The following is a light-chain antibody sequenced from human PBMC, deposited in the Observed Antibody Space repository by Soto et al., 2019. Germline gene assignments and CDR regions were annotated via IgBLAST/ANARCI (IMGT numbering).Light chain of an antibody. J-gene: IGLJ1*01. V-gene: IGLV1-47*01. CDR1: SSNIGSNY. Sequence: QSVLTQPPSASGTPGQRVTISCSGSSSNIGSNYVYWYQQLPGTAPKLLTYRNNQRPSGVPDRFSGSKSGTSASLAISGLRSEDEADYYCAAWDDSLSALNYVFGTGTKVTVL. CDR3: AAWDDSLSALNYV. CDR2: RNN.